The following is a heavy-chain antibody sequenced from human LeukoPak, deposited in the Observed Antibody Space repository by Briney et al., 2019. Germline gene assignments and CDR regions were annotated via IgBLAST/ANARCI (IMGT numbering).Heavy chain of an antibody. J-gene: IGHJ4*02. D-gene: IGHD4-17*01. CDR1: GFSFSTYW. V-gene: IGHV3-7*01. CDR3: ARDDGDRSVDY. Sequence: GGSLRLSCAASGFSFSTYWMTWVRQTPRKGLEWVANIKQDGSEEYYVDSVRGRFTISRDNAKNSLYLQMNSLRAEDTAVYYCARDDGDRSVDYWGQGTLVTVSS. CDR2: IKQDGSEE.